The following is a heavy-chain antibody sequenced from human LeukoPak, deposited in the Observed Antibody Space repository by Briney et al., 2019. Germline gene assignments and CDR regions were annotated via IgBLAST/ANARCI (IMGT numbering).Heavy chain of an antibody. Sequence: GGSLRLSCAASGFTFSSYAMHWVRQAPGKGLEYVSAISSNGGSTYYANSVRGRFTISRDNSKNTLYLQMNSLRAEDTAVYYCAKGTYYYGSGSFYIDYWGQGTLVTVSS. J-gene: IGHJ4*02. CDR1: GFTFSSYA. CDR2: ISSNGGST. V-gene: IGHV3-64*01. CDR3: AKGTYYYGSGSFYIDY. D-gene: IGHD3-10*01.